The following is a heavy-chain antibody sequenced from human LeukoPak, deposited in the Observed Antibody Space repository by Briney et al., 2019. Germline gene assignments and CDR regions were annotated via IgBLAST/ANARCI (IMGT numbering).Heavy chain of an antibody. V-gene: IGHV4-34*01. J-gene: IGHJ3*02. Sequence: SETLSLTCAVYVGTFSGHYWSWIRQPPGKGLEWIWEIDHTGNSNYKSALKSRVTISVDTTKNQFSLKLNSVTAADTAVYYCARASQRETYFNAFDIWGQGTMVTVSS. CDR2: IDHTGNS. CDR3: ARASQRETYFNAFDI. D-gene: IGHD1-26*01. CDR1: VGTFSGHY.